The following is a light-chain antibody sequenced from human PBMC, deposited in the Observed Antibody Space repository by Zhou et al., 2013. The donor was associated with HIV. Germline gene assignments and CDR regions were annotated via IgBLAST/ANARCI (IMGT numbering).Light chain of an antibody. CDR1: QSVSSN. Sequence: IVLTQSPATLSLSPGERATLSCRASQSVSSNLAWYQQKPGQAPRLLIYGASTRATGIPARFSGSGSGTDFALTISSLEPEDFAVYYCQQRSIWVTFGGGTKVEIK. CDR3: QQRSIWVT. CDR2: GAS. J-gene: IGKJ4*01. V-gene: IGKV3-11*01.